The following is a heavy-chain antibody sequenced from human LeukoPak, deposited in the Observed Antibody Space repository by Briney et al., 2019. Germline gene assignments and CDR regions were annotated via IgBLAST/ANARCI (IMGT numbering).Heavy chain of an antibody. Sequence: ASVKVSCKASGYTFTSYYMHWVRQAPGQGLEWMGWINAANGNTRYSQEFQGRVTITRDTSASTAYMELRSLRSDDTAVYYCARDLKMGYSSGRYSWGTGSSNDYWGQGTLVTVSS. CDR1: GYTFTSYY. V-gene: IGHV1-3*01. D-gene: IGHD6-19*01. J-gene: IGHJ4*02. CDR2: INAANGNT. CDR3: ARDLKMGYSSGRYSWGTGSSNDY.